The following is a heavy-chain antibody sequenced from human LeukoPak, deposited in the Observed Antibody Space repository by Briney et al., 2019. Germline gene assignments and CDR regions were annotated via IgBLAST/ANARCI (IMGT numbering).Heavy chain of an antibody. CDR2: IRSKANSYAT. Sequence: GGSLILSCAASGFTFSGSAIHWVRQASGKGLEWVGRIRSKANSYATSSAASVKGRFTISRDDSKNTAYLQMNSLKTEDTAVYYCTRDYGVLFDYWGQGTLVTVSS. D-gene: IGHD4-17*01. CDR3: TRDYGVLFDY. V-gene: IGHV3-73*01. CDR1: GFTFSGSA. J-gene: IGHJ4*02.